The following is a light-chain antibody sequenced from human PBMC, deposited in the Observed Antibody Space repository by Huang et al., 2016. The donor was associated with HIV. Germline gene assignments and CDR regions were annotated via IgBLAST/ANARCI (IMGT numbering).Light chain of an antibody. J-gene: IGKJ1*01. CDR1: QAISNS. CDR3: QQYYSNLWT. Sequence: DIQMTQSPSSLSASIGDRVTISCRASQAISNSLAWYQQNPGKAPTVLLYTESKLESGVPSRFSGNGSGTDYTLTIDSLQPEDFATYYCQQYYSNLWTFGQGTKVEI. CDR2: TES. V-gene: IGKV1-NL1*01.